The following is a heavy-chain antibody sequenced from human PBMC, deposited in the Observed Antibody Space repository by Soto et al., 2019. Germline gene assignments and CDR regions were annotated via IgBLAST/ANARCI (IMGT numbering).Heavy chain of an antibody. CDR2: ISYDGSNK. J-gene: IGHJ3*02. CDR1: GFTFSSYG. D-gene: IGHD2-8*01. V-gene: IGHV3-30*03. Sequence: QVQLVESGGGVVQPGRSLRLSCAASGFTFSSYGMHWVRQAPGKGLERVAVISYDGSNKYYSDSVKGRFTISRDNSKNTLYLQIDSLRAEDTAVYYCAAERGCLASSDAFDIWGQGTMVTVSS. CDR3: AAERGCLASSDAFDI.